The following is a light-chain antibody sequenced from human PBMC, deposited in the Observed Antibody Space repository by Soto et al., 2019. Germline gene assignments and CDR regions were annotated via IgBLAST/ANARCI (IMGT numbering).Light chain of an antibody. CDR1: NSDVGGYNY. V-gene: IGLV2-8*01. Sequence: QSALTQPPSASGSPGQSVTISCTGTNSDVGGYNYVSWYQQHPGKAPKLMIYELSKRPSGVPDRFSGCKSGNTASLTVSGLQAVDEADYYCSSYAGSNNFVVFGGGTKLTVL. CDR2: ELS. CDR3: SSYAGSNNFVV. J-gene: IGLJ2*01.